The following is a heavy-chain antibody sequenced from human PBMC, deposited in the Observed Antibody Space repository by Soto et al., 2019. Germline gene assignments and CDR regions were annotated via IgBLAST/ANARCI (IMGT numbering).Heavy chain of an antibody. D-gene: IGHD3-10*01. CDR2: IYYSGST. CDR1: GGSISSYE. V-gene: IGHV4-59*13. J-gene: IGHJ6*02. Sequence: SETLSLTCTVSGGSISSYEWSCIRQPPGKGLEWIGYIYYSGSTNYNPSLKSRVTISVDTSKNQFSLKLSSVTAADTAVYYFAGQPNYYGSWSYYYYGMDVWGQGTTV. CDR3: AGQPNYYGSWSYYYYGMDV.